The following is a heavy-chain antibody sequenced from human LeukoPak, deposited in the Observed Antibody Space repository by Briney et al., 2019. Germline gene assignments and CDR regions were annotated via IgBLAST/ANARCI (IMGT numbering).Heavy chain of an antibody. CDR3: TSEFWSRYWCYFDY. CDR1: GFTFSNAW. J-gene: IGHJ4*02. Sequence: GGSLRLSCAASGFTFSNAWMSWVRQAPGKGGEWVGGIKSKTDGGTTDYAAPVTGRFTISRDHSKNTLYLQMTSLKTEDTAVYYCTSEFWSRYWCYFDYWGQGTLVTVSP. D-gene: IGHD3-3*01. V-gene: IGHV3-15*01. CDR2: IKSKTDGGTT.